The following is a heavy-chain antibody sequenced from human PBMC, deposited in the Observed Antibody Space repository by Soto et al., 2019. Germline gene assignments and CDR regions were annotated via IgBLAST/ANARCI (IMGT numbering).Heavy chain of an antibody. V-gene: IGHV3-49*03. J-gene: IGHJ6*03. D-gene: IGHD3-3*01. CDR2: IRSKAYGGTT. CDR1: GFTFGDYA. Sequence: GGSLRLSCTASGFTFGDYAMSWFRQAPGKGLEWVGFIRSKAYGGTTEYAASVKGRFTISRDDSKSIAYLQMNSLKTEDTAVYYCTRDFRLFGVVNLYYYYYMDVWGKGTTVTVSS. CDR3: TRDFRLFGVVNLYYYYYMDV.